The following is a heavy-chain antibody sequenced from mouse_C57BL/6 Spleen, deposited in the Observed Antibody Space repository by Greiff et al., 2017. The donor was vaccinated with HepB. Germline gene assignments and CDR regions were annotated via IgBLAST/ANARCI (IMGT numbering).Heavy chain of an antibody. CDR2: IDPSDSYT. CDR3: ARDNYYGSRAMDY. Sequence: LQQPGAELVMPGASVKLSCKASGYTFTSYWMHWVKQRPGQGLEWIGEIDPSDSYTNYNQKFKGKSTLTVDKSSSTAYMQLSSLTSEDSAVYYCARDNYYGSRAMDYWGQGTSVTVSS. D-gene: IGHD1-1*01. V-gene: IGHV1-69*01. J-gene: IGHJ4*01. CDR1: GYTFTSYW.